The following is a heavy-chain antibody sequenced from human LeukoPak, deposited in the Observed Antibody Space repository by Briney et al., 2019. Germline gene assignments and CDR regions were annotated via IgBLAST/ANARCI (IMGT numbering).Heavy chain of an antibody. V-gene: IGHV3-7*01. CDR3: ASETTVPMYYFDY. J-gene: IGHJ4*02. Sequence: GGSLRLSCAASGFTFSSYWMSWVRQAPGKGLEWVANIKQDGSEKYYVDSVKGRFTISRDNAKSSLYLQMNSLRAEDTAVYYCASETTVPMYYFDYWGQGTLVTVSS. D-gene: IGHD4-17*01. CDR2: IKQDGSEK. CDR1: GFTFSSYW.